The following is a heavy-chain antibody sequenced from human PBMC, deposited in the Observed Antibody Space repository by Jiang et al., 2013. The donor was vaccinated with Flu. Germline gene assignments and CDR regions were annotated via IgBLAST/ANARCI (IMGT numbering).Heavy chain of an antibody. CDR1: GDSVSNNRAA. CDR2: TFFTSQWND. V-gene: IGHV6-1*01. Sequence: QTLSLTCAISGDSVSNNRAAWAWIRQSPSRGLEWLGRTFFTSQWNDDYAGSVKGRIAVKPDTSRNQFSLRLDSVTPEDTAVYYCARQENRAFGYWGQGTLVTVSS. D-gene: IGHD2/OR15-2a*01. J-gene: IGHJ4*02. CDR3: ARQENRAFGY.